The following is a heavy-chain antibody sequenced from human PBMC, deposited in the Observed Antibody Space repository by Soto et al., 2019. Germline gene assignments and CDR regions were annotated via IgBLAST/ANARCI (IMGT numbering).Heavy chain of an antibody. CDR3: ARRRRDYDFWSGYYYGMDV. D-gene: IGHD3-3*01. V-gene: IGHV1-46*01. J-gene: IGHJ6*02. CDR1: GYTFTSYY. CDR2: INPSGGST. Sequence: EASVKVSCKASGYTFTSYYMHWVRQAPGQGLEWMGIINPSGGSTSYAQKFQGRVTMTRDTSTSTVYMELSSLRSEDTAVYYCARRRRDYDFWSGYYYGMDVWGQGTTVTVSS.